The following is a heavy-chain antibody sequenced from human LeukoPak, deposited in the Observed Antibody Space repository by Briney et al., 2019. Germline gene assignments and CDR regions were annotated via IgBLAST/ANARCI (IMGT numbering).Heavy chain of an antibody. Sequence: GGSLRLSCAASGFTFSSYWMSWVRQAPGKGLEWVANIKPDGSEKYYVDSVKGRFTISRDNSKNTLYLQMNSLRAEDTAVFYCAKGRRDGYSYFDHWGQGTLVTVSS. CDR3: AKGRRDGYSYFDH. V-gene: IGHV3-7*01. CDR1: GFTFSSYW. CDR2: IKPDGSEK. D-gene: IGHD5-24*01. J-gene: IGHJ4*02.